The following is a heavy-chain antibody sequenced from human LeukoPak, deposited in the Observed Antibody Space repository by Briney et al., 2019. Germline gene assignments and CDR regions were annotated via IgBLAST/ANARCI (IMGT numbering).Heavy chain of an antibody. J-gene: IGHJ4*02. V-gene: IGHV1-69*01. D-gene: IGHD5-24*01. CDR2: IIPIFGTA. CDR3: AGEGDGYQYYFDY. CDR1: GGTFSSYA. Sequence: SVKVSCKASGGTFSSYAISWVRQAPGQGLEWMGGIIPIFGTANYAQKFQSRVTITADESTSTAYMELSSLRSEDTAVYYCAGEGDGYQYYFDYWGQGTLVTVSS.